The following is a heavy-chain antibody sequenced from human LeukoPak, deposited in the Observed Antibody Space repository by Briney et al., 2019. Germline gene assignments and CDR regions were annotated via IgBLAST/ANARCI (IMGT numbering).Heavy chain of an antibody. CDR3: ARGGSTWLDS. D-gene: IGHD6-13*01. V-gene: IGHV3-74*03. CDR1: GFTFSSSW. Sequence: GGSLRLSCAAPGFTFSSSWMHWVRQAPGKGLVWVSRIYSDGSSTTYAGSVKGRFTISRDNANNTLYLQMDSLGAEDTALYYCARGGSTWLDSWGQGTLVTVSS. CDR2: IYSDGSST. J-gene: IGHJ4*02.